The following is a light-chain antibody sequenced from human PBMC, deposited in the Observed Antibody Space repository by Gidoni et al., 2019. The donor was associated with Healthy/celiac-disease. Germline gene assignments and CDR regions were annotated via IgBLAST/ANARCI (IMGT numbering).Light chain of an antibody. CDR2: AAS. Sequence: DIQMTQSPSSLSASVGDRVTITCRASQSISSYLNWHQQKPGKAPKLLIYAASSLQSGVPSRFSGSGSGTDFTLTISSRQPEDFATYYCQQSYSTPGTFGPGTKVDIK. V-gene: IGKV1-39*01. J-gene: IGKJ3*01. CDR3: QQSYSTPGT. CDR1: QSISSY.